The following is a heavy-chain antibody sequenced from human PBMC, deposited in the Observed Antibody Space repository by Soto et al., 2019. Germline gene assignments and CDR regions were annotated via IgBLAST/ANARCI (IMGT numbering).Heavy chain of an antibody. CDR3: ARDLSVVGSGYYYGMDV. CDR2: IWYDGSNK. V-gene: IGHV3-30*19. D-gene: IGHD2-2*01. CDR1: GFTFNNYG. J-gene: IGHJ6*02. Sequence: QVQLVESGGGVVHPGRSLRLSCAASGFTFNNYGMHWVRQAPGKGLEWVAVIWYDGSNKYYADSVKGRFTISRDNSKNTLYLQMNSLRAEDTAVYYCARDLSVVGSGYYYGMDVWGQGTTVTVSS.